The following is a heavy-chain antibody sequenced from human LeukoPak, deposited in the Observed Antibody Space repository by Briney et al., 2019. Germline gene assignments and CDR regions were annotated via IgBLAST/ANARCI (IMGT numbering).Heavy chain of an antibody. Sequence: GGSLRLSCAASGFTFSSAWMNWVRQAPGWGLEWVGRIKGQTEGGATDSATSVKGRFTISRDNSKNTLYLQMNNLNTEDTAVYYCTAPKLVLYGLDVWGQGTTVIVSS. CDR1: GFTFSSAW. CDR3: TAPKLVLYGLDV. J-gene: IGHJ6*02. V-gene: IGHV3-15*07. CDR2: IKGQTEGGAT. D-gene: IGHD1-1*01.